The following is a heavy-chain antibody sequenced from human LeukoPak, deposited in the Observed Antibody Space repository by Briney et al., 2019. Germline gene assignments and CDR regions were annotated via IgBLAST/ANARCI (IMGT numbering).Heavy chain of an antibody. CDR2: IYSGGST. CDR1: GFTVSSNY. Sequence: PGGSLRLSCVASGFTVSSNYMSWVRQAPGKGLEWVSVIYSGGSTYYADSVKGLFTIPRDNSKNTLYLQMNRLRAEDTAVYYCAKDPYSSGPYNWFDPWGQGTLVTVSS. CDR3: AKDPYSSGPYNWFDP. D-gene: IGHD6-19*01. V-gene: IGHV3-53*01. J-gene: IGHJ5*02.